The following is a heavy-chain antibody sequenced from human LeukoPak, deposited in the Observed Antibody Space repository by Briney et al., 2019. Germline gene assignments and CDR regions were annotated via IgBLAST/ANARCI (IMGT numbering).Heavy chain of an antibody. CDR1: AGSISTYY. V-gene: IGHV4-4*07. CDR3: ARVRMTTVTSTIDY. D-gene: IGHD4-17*01. J-gene: IGHJ4*02. Sequence: SETLSLTCTVSAGSISTYYWSWIRQPAGKGLEWIGRINRSGSTNYNPSLKSRVTISVDTSKNQFSLKLSSVTAADTAVYYCARVRMTTVTSTIDYWGQGTLVTVSS. CDR2: INRSGST.